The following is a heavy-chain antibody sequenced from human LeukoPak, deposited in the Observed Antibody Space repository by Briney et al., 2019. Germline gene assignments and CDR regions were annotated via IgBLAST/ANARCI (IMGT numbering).Heavy chain of an antibody. CDR2: MNPNSGNT. CDR3: ARGRGSSLGWDY. CDR1: GYTFTSYD. Sequence: ASVKVSCKASGYTFTSYDINWVRQATGQGLEWMGWMNPNSGNTGYAQKFQGRVTMTRNTSISTAYMELSSLRSEDTAEYYCARGRGSSLGWDYWGQGTLVTVSS. J-gene: IGHJ4*02. D-gene: IGHD6-6*01. V-gene: IGHV1-8*01.